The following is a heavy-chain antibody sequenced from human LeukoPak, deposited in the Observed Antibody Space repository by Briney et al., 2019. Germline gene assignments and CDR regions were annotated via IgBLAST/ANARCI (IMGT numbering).Heavy chain of an antibody. D-gene: IGHD3-22*01. CDR2: IYYSGST. V-gene: IGHV4-31*03. J-gene: IGHJ3*02. Sequence: SETLSLTCTVSGGSISSGGYYWSWIRQHPGKGLEWIGYIYYSGSTYYNPSLKSRVTISVDTSKNQFSLKLSSVTAADTAVYYCATGDYYDSSGYLFDTDAFDIWGQGTMVTVSS. CDR1: GGSISSGGYY. CDR3: ATGDYYDSSGYLFDTDAFDI.